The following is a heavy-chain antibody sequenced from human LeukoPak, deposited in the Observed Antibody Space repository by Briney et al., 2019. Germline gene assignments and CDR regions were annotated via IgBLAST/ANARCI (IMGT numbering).Heavy chain of an antibody. J-gene: IGHJ4*02. CDR2: INHSGST. Sequence: SETLSLTCAVYGGSFSGYYWSWIRQPPGKGLEWIGEINHSGSTNYNPSLKSRVTILVDTSKNQFSLKLSSVTAADTAVYCCARATGTTRLLGYWGQGTLVTVSS. CDR1: GGSFSGYY. V-gene: IGHV4-34*01. D-gene: IGHD1-7*01. CDR3: ARATGTTRLLGY.